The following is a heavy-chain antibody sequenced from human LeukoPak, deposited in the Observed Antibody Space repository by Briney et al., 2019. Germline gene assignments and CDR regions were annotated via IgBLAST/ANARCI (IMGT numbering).Heavy chain of an antibody. CDR2: INHSGST. V-gene: IGHV4-34*01. CDR1: GGSFSGYY. Sequence: SETLSLTCAVYGGSFSGYYWSWIRQPPGKGLEWIGEINHSGSTNYNPSLKSRVTISVDTSKNQFSLKLSSVTAADTAVYYCARGLYSSGWHLDYWGQGTLVTVSS. J-gene: IGHJ4*02. D-gene: IGHD6-19*01. CDR3: ARGLYSSGWHLDY.